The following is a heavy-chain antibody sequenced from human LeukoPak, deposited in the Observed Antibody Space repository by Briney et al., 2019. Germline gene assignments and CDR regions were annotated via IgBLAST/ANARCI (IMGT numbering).Heavy chain of an antibody. Sequence: PSETLSLTCAVYGGSFSGYYWSCIRQPPGKGLEWIGEINHSGRTNYNPSLKSRVTISVDTSKNQFSLKLSSVTAADTAVYYCARVEEGYGSGRRENYYYYYMDVWGKGTTVTISS. CDR2: INHSGRT. J-gene: IGHJ6*03. V-gene: IGHV4-34*01. D-gene: IGHD3-10*01. CDR1: GGSFSGYY. CDR3: ARVEEGYGSGRRENYYYYYMDV.